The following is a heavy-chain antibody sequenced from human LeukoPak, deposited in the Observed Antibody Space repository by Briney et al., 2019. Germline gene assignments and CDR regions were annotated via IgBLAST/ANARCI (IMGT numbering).Heavy chain of an antibody. J-gene: IGHJ4*02. CDR3: ATGLAAAEPPPNY. Sequence: ASVKVSCKVSGYTLTELSMHWVRQAPGKGGEGRGGFDPEDGETIYAQKFQGRVTMTEDTSTDTAYMELSSLRSEDTAVYYCATGLAAAEPPPNYWGQGTLVTVSS. CDR2: FDPEDGET. CDR1: GYTLTELS. V-gene: IGHV1-24*01. D-gene: IGHD6-13*01.